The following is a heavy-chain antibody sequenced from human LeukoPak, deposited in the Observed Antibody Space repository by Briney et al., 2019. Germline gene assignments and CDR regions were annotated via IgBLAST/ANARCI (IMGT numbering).Heavy chain of an antibody. Sequence: PGGSRSLSCSASGFIFSNYDMHWVRQAPGKGLEYVSAINNNGGRTYYADSVKGRFTVSRDNPKNTLYLQMNSLRAEDTAVYYCAYGSGSYWGQGTLVTVSS. CDR2: INNNGGRT. J-gene: IGHJ4*02. CDR1: GFIFSNYD. D-gene: IGHD3-10*01. CDR3: AYGSGSY. V-gene: IGHV3-64*04.